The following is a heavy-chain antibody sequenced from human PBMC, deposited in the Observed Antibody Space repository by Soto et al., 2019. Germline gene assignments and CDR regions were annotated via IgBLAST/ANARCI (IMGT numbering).Heavy chain of an antibody. D-gene: IGHD3-22*01. CDR1: GFTLSRHA. Sequence: PWGTLRLSCSACGFTLSRHAMSWPRQAPGQGLEWISAISGSGGSTYSADSVKGRFTISRDNSKNTLYLQMNSLRAEDTAVYYCAKDGGMLVVAWADFENWGQETMVAVSS. CDR2: ISGSGGST. V-gene: IGHV3-23*01. J-gene: IGHJ3*02. CDR3: AKDGGMLVVAWADFEN.